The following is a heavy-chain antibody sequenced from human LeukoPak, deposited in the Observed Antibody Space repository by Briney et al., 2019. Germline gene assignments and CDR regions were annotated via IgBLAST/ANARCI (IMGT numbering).Heavy chain of an antibody. V-gene: IGHV3-21*01. J-gene: IGHJ4*02. D-gene: IGHD5-18*01. CDR2: ISSSSSYI. CDR1: GFTFSSYS. CDR3: ARDTHSYGYSGY. Sequence: GGSLRLSCAASGFTFSSYSMNWVRQAPGKGLEWVSSISSSSSYIYYADSVKGRFTISRDNAKNSLYLQMNSLRAEDTAVYYCARDTHSYGYSGYWGQGTLVTVSS.